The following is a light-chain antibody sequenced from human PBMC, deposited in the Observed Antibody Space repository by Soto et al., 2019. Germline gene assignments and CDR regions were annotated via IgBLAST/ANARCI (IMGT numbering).Light chain of an antibody. Sequence: DIQMTQSPSTLSASVGDRVTITCRASQSISSWLAWYQQKPGKAPTLLIYKATSLESGVPSRFSGSGSGTEFTLTISSLQPDDFATYYCQQYNSYPGYTFGQGTKLEIK. V-gene: IGKV1-5*03. CDR1: QSISSW. CDR2: KAT. CDR3: QQYNSYPGYT. J-gene: IGKJ2*01.